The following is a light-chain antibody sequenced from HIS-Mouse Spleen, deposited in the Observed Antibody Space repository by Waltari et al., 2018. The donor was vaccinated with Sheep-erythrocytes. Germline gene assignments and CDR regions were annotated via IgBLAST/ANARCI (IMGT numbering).Light chain of an antibody. CDR3: AAWDDSLNGPV. V-gene: IGLV1-44*01. J-gene: IGLJ3*02. CDR1: RPNSGSNT. Sequence: QSVLTQPPSASGTPGHRVTISCSGSRPNSGSNTLNWYQQRPGTAPKLMIYEGSKRPSGVSNRFSGSKSGTSASLAISGLQSEDEADYYCAAWDDSLNGPVFGGGTNLTVL. CDR2: EGS.